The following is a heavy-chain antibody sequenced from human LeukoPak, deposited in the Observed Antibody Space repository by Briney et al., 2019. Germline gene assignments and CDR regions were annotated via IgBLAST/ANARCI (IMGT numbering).Heavy chain of an antibody. CDR3: ARDRWLLDYYYGMDV. D-gene: IGHD5-12*01. J-gene: IGHJ6*02. CDR2: IYYSGST. V-gene: IGHV4-59*01. Sequence: PSETLSLTCTVSGGSISSYYWGWIRQPPGKGLEWIGYIYYSGSTNYNPSLKSRVTISVDTSKNQFSLKLSSVTAADTAVYYCARDRWLLDYYYGMDVWGQGTTVTVSS. CDR1: GGSISSYY.